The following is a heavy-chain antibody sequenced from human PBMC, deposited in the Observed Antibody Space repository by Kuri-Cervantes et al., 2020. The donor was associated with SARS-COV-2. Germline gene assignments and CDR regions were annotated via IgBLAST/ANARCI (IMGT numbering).Heavy chain of an antibody. Sequence: ASVKISCKASGYTFTGYYMHWVRQAPGQGLEWMGWINPNSGGTNYAQKFQGRVTRTRDTSTSTAYMELSRLRSDDAAVYYCSRDWAYVDPGYFDYWGQGTLVTVSS. J-gene: IGHJ4*02. D-gene: IGHD3-10*01. CDR3: SRDWAYVDPGYFDY. CDR1: GYTFTGYY. V-gene: IGHV1-2*02. CDR2: INPNSGGT.